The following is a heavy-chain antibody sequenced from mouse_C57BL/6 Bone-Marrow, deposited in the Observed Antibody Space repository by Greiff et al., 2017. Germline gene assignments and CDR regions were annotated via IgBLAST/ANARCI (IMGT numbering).Heavy chain of an antibody. CDR2: IDPSDSET. D-gene: IGHD1-1*01. CDR3: ARSKSSLFDY. V-gene: IGHV1-52*01. CDR1: GYTFTSYW. J-gene: IGHJ2*01. Sequence: QVQLMQPGAELVRPGSSVKLSCKASGYTFTSYWMHWVKQRPIQGLEWIGNIDPSDSETHYNQKFKDKATLTVDKSSSTAYMQLSSLTSEDSAVYYCARSKSSLFDYWGQGTTLTVSS.